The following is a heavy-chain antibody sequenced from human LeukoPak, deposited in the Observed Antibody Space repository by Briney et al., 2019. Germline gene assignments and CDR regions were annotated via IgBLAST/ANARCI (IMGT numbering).Heavy chain of an antibody. Sequence: SQTLSLTCTVSGGSISSGGYYWSWIRQHPGKGLEWIGYIYYSGSTYYNPSLKSRVTISVEKSKNQFYLKLSSVTAADMAVYYRARLYDSSGLGWFDPWGQGTLVTVSS. J-gene: IGHJ5*02. CDR2: IYYSGST. D-gene: IGHD3-22*01. V-gene: IGHV4-31*03. CDR1: GGSISSGGYY. CDR3: ARLYDSSGLGWFDP.